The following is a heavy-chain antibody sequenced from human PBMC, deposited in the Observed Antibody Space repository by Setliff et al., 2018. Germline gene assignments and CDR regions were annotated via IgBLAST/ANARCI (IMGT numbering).Heavy chain of an antibody. D-gene: IGHD2-8*01. J-gene: IGHJ4*02. CDR1: GYTLSNSI. CDR2: ISAYNGKT. V-gene: IGHV1-18*01. Sequence: ASVKVSCKASGYTLSNSILSWVRQAPGQGLEWMGWISAYNGKTYFAQKFQDRITLTTDTSTNTGYLELRGLRSDDTAVYYCLRLVRYCTKIACQATSGDEVWGLGTLVTVSA. CDR3: LRLVRYCTKIACQATSGDEV.